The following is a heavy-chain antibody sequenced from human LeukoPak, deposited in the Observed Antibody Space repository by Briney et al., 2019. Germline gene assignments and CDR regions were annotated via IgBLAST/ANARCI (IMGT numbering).Heavy chain of an antibody. CDR3: GKDVAPYYYDSSVYPEN. V-gene: IGHV3-23*01. D-gene: IGHD3-22*01. CDR1: GFAFYTYG. Sequence: AGSLTLSCAASGFAFYTYGMHWVRQAPGKGLEWVSAISGSGGSTYYADSVKGRFTISRDKAKNSLYLQMNSLRADDTAFYYCGKDVAPYYYDSSVYPENWGQGTLVTVSS. CDR2: ISGSGGST. J-gene: IGHJ4*02.